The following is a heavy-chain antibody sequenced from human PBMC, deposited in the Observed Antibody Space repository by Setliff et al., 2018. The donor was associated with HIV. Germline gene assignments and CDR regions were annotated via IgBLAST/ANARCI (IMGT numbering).Heavy chain of an antibody. CDR1: GATIHYHY. CDR2: VDYSGDT. J-gene: IGHJ3*01. CDR3: TRGPGGTVPKPLEAFDV. D-gene: IGHD1-7*01. Sequence: SETLSLTCSISGATIHYHYWSWIRQPPGKGLEWIGYVDYSGDTEYNHSLQSRATISRDPSKSQVSLTLNSATAADTAVYYCTRGPGGTVPKPLEAFDVWGRGAVVTVSS. V-gene: IGHV4-59*11.